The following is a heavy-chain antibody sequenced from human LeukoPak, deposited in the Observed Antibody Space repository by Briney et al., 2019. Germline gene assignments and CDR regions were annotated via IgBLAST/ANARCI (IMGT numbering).Heavy chain of an antibody. V-gene: IGHV4-39*02. CDR2: ISYSGST. D-gene: IGHD7-27*01. CDR3: ARPTRTWNWGSFDY. J-gene: IGHJ4*02. CDR1: GGSISSGDYY. Sequence: SQTLSLTCTVSGGSISSGDYYWSWIRQPPGKGLEWIGSISYSGSTYYNPSLKSRVTISVDTTKNHFSLKLSSVTAADTAVYYCARPTRTWNWGSFDYWGQGTLVTVSS.